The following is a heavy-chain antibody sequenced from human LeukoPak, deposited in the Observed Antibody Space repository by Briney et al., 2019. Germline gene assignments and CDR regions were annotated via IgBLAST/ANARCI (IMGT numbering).Heavy chain of an antibody. CDR3: ARGPRSRGFDGYDRPRAVAPGGFEF. J-gene: IGHJ6*02. CDR1: GGSVSGYY. D-gene: IGHD5-12*01. Sequence: SETLSLTCGVSGGSVSGYYWTWIRQSPGKGLEWIGEIDHSGRSNYNSSLKSRVTVSVDTSKNQFALNMTALTAADTAVYYCARGPRSRGFDGYDRPRAVAPGGFEFWGLGTMVTVSS. V-gene: IGHV4-34*01. CDR2: IDHSGRS.